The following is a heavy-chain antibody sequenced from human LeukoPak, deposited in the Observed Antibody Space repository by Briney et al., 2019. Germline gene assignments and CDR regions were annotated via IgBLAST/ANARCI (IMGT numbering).Heavy chain of an antibody. Sequence: GGSLSLYCAASGFTFSSYGVHWVRQAPGKGLEWVALLRYDGSNKYYADYVKGRFTISRDNTKNTLYLQMNSLRAEDTAVYYCARALFNYDSSGLTYWGQGTLVTVSS. V-gene: IGHV3-33*01. CDR3: ARALFNYDSSGLTY. CDR1: GFTFSSYG. J-gene: IGHJ4*02. CDR2: LRYDGSNK. D-gene: IGHD3-22*01.